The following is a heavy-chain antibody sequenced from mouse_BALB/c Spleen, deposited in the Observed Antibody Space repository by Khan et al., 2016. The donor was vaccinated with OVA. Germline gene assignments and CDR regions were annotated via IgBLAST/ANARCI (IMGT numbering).Heavy chain of an antibody. CDR1: GFTFSTYA. V-gene: IGHV5-9-1*01. Sequence: EVELVESGGGLVKPGGPLKLSCAASGFTFSTYAMSWVRQTPEKRLEWVATISSGGDYTYYPDSVKGRFTISRDNTKNTPYLQMRSLRSEYTAMYYCARNNYGPFAYGGQGTLGTVSA. CDR3: ARNNYGPFAY. CDR2: ISSGGDYT. J-gene: IGHJ3*01. D-gene: IGHD1-1*01.